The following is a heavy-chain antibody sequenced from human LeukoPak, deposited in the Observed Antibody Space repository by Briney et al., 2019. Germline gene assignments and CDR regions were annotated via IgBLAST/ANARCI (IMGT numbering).Heavy chain of an antibody. V-gene: IGHV3-21*01. J-gene: IGHJ4*02. CDR2: ISSSSSYI. D-gene: IGHD3-22*01. CDR1: GFTFSSYN. Sequence: GGSLRLSCAASGFTFSSYNMNWVRQAPGKGLEWVSSISSSSSYIYYADSVKGRFTISRDNAKNSLYLQMNSLRAEDTAVYYCAREPYYYDSSGYYYDIFDYWGQGTQVTVSS. CDR3: AREPYYYDSSGYYYDIFDY.